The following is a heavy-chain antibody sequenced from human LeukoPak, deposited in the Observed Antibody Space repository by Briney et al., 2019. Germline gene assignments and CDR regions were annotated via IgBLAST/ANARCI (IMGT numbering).Heavy chain of an antibody. D-gene: IGHD3-9*01. CDR1: GDSIRNYY. V-gene: IGHV4-59*08. CDR2: IYYIGST. J-gene: IGHJ4*02. CDR3: ARIKNYDILTGYSPFDS. Sequence: TSETLSLTCTVSGDSIRNYYWSWIRQPPGKGLEWIGYIYYIGSTNYNPSLKSRVTISADTSKNQFSLKLTSVTAADTAVYYCARIKNYDILTGYSPFDSWGQGTLVTVSS.